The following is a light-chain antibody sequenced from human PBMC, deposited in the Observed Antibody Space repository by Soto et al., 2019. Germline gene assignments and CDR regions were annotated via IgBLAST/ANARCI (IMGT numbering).Light chain of an antibody. V-gene: IGLV3-21*02. CDR1: NIGGKS. Sequence: SYELTQTSSVSVAPGQTARISCGGNNIGGKSVHWYQQKPGQAPVVVVDHDSDRPSGIPERFSGSNSGNMATLTISRVEAGDEAVYHCQVWDYSTDDVVFGGGTKLTVL. CDR2: HDS. CDR3: QVWDYSTDDVV. J-gene: IGLJ2*01.